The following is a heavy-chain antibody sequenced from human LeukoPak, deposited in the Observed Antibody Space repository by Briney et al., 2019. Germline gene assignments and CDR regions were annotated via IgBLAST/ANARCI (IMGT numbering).Heavy chain of an antibody. V-gene: IGHV3-23*01. Sequence: ASLRLSCVASGFTFSTFAMSWVRQAPGKGVEWVSAIRANGGDTYYADSVKGRFTISRDNSKNTLYLQMNSLRAEDTAIYYCAKDRGYWGQGTLVTVSS. CDR3: AKDRGY. CDR1: GFTFSTFA. CDR2: IRANGGDT. J-gene: IGHJ4*02.